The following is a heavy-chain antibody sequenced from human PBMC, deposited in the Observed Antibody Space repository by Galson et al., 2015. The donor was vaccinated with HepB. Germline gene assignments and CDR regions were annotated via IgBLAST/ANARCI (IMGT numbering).Heavy chain of an antibody. V-gene: IGHV5-10-1*01. CDR3: AITSGIYSGYDSAYYYYGMDV. Sequence: QSGAEVKKPGESLRISCKGSGYSFTSYWISWVRQMPGKGLEWMGRIDPSDSYTNYSPSFQGHVTISADKSISTAYLQWSSLKASDTAMYYCAITSGIYSGYDSAYYYYGMDVWGQGTTVTVSS. J-gene: IGHJ6*02. CDR2: IDPSDSYT. D-gene: IGHD5-12*01. CDR1: GYSFTSYW.